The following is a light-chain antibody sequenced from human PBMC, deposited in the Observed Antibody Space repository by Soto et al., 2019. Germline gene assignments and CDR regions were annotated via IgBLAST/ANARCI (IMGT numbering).Light chain of an antibody. J-gene: IGLJ3*02. V-gene: IGLV2-14*01. Sequence: QSALTQPASVSGSPGQSITISCTGTSSDIGSYNYVSWYQHYPGKAPRLPIYEVTNRPSGVSNRFSGSKSGNTASLTISGLQAEDDADYYCCSYRSSRTWVFGGGTKLTVL. CDR3: CSYRSSRTWV. CDR1: SSDIGSYNY. CDR2: EVT.